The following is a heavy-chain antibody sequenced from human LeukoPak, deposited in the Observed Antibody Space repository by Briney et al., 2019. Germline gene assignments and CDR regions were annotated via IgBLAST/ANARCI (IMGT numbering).Heavy chain of an antibody. CDR1: GGTFSSYA. Sequence: ASVKVSCKASGGTFSSYAISWVRQAPGQGLEWMGGISAYNGNTNYAQKLQGRVTMTTDTSTSTAYMELRSLRSDDTAVYYCARDLMGGSSCPGYWGQGTLVTVSS. V-gene: IGHV1-18*01. J-gene: IGHJ4*02. CDR2: ISAYNGNT. D-gene: IGHD6-6*01. CDR3: ARDLMGGSSCPGY.